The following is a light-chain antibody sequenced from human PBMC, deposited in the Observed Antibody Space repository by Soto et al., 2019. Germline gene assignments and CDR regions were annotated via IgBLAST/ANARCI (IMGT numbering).Light chain of an antibody. J-gene: IGKJ1*01. CDR3: QQSYSTPPT. CDR1: QSMSSY. V-gene: IGKV1-39*01. CDR2: AAS. Sequence: DIQMSQSPSSLSASVGDRVAITGRASQSMSSYLNWYQQKPGKAPKLLIYAASSLQSGVPSRFSGSGSGTDFTLTISSLQPEDFATYYCQQSYSTPPTFGQGTKVDIK.